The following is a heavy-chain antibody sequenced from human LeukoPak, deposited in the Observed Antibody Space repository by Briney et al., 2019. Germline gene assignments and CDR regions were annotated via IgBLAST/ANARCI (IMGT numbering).Heavy chain of an antibody. CDR3: AKAAEMATILND. CDR1: GFTFDDYA. J-gene: IGHJ4*02. Sequence: GGSPRLSCAASGFTFDDYAMHWVRQAPGKGLEWVSGISWNSGSIGYADSVKGRFTISRDNAKNSLYLQMNSLRAEDTALYYCAKAAEMATILNDWGQGTLVTVSS. D-gene: IGHD5-24*01. V-gene: IGHV3-9*01. CDR2: ISWNSGSI.